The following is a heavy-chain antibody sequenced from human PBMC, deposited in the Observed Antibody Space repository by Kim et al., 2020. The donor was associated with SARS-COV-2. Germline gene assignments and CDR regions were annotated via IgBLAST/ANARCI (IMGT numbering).Heavy chain of an antibody. V-gene: IGHV1-18*01. CDR3: ARELSQQLVYYYYYGMDV. CDR2: ISAYNGNR. CDR1: GYTFTSYG. Sequence: ASVKVSCKASGYTFTSYGISWVRQAPGQGLEWMGWISAYNGNRNYAQKLQGRVTMTTDTSTSTAYMELRSLRSDDTAVYYCARELSQQLVYYYYYGMDVWGQGTTVTVSS. D-gene: IGHD6-13*01. J-gene: IGHJ6*02.